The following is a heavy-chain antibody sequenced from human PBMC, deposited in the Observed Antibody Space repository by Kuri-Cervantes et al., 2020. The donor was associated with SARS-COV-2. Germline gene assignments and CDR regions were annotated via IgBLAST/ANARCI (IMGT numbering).Heavy chain of an antibody. Sequence: GSLRLSCVVYDGSFSGYYWSWIRQPPGKGLEWIGEINHSGSTNYNPSLKSRVTISVDTSKNQFSLKLSSVTAADTAVYYCARGRVEYQLLYVFHDYYYGMDVWGQGTTVTVSS. V-gene: IGHV4-34*01. D-gene: IGHD2-2*02. CDR3: ARGRVEYQLLYVFHDYYYGMDV. CDR2: INHSGST. J-gene: IGHJ6*02. CDR1: DGSFSGYY.